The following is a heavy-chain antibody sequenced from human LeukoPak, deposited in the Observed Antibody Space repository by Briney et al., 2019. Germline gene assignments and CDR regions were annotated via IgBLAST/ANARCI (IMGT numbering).Heavy chain of an antibody. CDR2: INHSGST. Sequence: PSETLSLTCAVYGGSFSGYYWSWLRQPPGKGLEWIGEINHSGSTNYNPSLKSRVTISVDTSKNQFSLKLSSVTAADTAVYYCARGARGYSGYDFDYWGQGTLVTVSS. V-gene: IGHV4-34*01. CDR1: GGSFSGYY. CDR3: ARGARGYSGYDFDY. D-gene: IGHD5-12*01. J-gene: IGHJ4*02.